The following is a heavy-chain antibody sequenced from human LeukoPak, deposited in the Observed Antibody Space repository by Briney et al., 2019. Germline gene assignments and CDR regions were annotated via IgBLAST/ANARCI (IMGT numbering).Heavy chain of an antibody. CDR2: MSYSENT. Sequence: SETLSLTCTVSGGSISSSNYYWAWIRQPPGKGLEWIGSMSYSENTYYNPSLESRVTLSVDTSKNHFSLKLSSVTAAGTAVYFCARQTGIAVGGTLEYWGQGILVTVAS. CDR1: GGSISSSNYY. J-gene: IGHJ4*02. V-gene: IGHV4-39*01. CDR3: ARQTGIAVGGTLEY. D-gene: IGHD6-19*01.